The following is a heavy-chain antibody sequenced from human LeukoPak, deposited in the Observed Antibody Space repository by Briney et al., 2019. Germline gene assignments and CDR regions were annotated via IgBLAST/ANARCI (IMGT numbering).Heavy chain of an antibody. CDR3: VKDRGNHVTDY. J-gene: IGHJ4*02. CDR2: ICYGGDT. Sequence: GSLRLSCAASGFTFSSFWMSWIRQSPEKGLEWFGTICYGGDTYYNPSFKSRVTISVDASKNQFSLKLSPLTAADTAVYYCVKDRGNHVTDYWGQGTLVTVSS. V-gene: IGHV4-59*12. CDR1: GFTFSSFW. D-gene: IGHD1-14*01.